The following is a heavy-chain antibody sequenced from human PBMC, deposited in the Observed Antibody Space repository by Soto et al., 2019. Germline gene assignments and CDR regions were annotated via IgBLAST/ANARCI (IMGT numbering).Heavy chain of an antibody. CDR2: ISHDGRVQ. D-gene: IGHD2-2*01. V-gene: IGHV3-30*18. Sequence: QAQLVESGGGVVRPGRSLRLSCEGYGVTFSNYGMHWVRQAPGKGLEWVAVISHDGRVQYYADSVKGRLIISRDNSKNTLYLQMNSLSAEDTDVYYCAKEKAIKVSSSLDYWGQGNLVTVSS. CDR1: GVTFSNYG. CDR3: AKEKAIKVSSSLDY. J-gene: IGHJ4*02.